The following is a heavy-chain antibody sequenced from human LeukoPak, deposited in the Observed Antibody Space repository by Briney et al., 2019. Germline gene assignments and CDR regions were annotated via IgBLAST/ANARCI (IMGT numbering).Heavy chain of an antibody. J-gene: IGHJ4*02. CDR2: ISSSSSYI. D-gene: IGHD2-15*01. CDR1: GFTFSSYS. V-gene: IGHV3-21*01. CDR3: ARGGTYCSGGSCYSRDYYFDY. Sequence: GGSLRLSCAASGFTFSSYSMNWVRQVPGKGLEWVSSISSSSSYIYYADSVKGRFTISRDDAKNSLYLQMNSLRAEDTAVYYCARGGTYCSGGSCYSRDYYFDYWGQGTLVTVSS.